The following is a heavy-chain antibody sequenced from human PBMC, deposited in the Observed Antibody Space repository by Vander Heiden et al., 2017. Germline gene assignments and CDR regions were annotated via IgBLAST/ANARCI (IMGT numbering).Heavy chain of an antibody. D-gene: IGHD1-26*01. CDR3: AAQFSGSYPYIDY. Sequence: QLQLVQSGPEVKTPGTSVKVYCKASGFTFSSSAVQWVRQARGQRLEWVGWIVVGSGETKYAQKFQQRVTIIRDMSTSTAYMDLSSLTSDDTAVYYCAAQFSGSYPYIDYWGPGTLVTVSS. CDR2: IVVGSGET. J-gene: IGHJ4*02. CDR1: GFTFSSSA. V-gene: IGHV1-58*01.